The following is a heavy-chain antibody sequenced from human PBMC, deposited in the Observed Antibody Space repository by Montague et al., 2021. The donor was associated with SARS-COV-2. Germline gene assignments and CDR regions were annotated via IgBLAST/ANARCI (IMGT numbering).Heavy chain of an antibody. CDR2: IYYSGST. V-gene: IGHV4-59*11. Sequence: SETLSLTCTVSGGSISSHYWSWIRQPPGKGLEWIGYIYYSGSTNYNPSLKSRVTISVDTSKNQFSLKLSSVTAADTAVYYCARGPQEYRITMIVVDYWYFDLWGRGTLVTVSS. CDR3: ARGPQEYRITMIVVDYWYFDL. CDR1: GGSISSHY. J-gene: IGHJ2*01. D-gene: IGHD3-22*01.